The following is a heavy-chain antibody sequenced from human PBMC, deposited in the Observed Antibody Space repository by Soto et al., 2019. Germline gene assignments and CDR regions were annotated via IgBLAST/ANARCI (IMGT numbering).Heavy chain of an antibody. Sequence: ASVKVSCKASGYTFTGYYMHWVRQAPGQGLEWMGWINPNSGGTNYAQKFQGWVTMTRDTSISTAYMELSRLRSDDTAVYYCAREPIIGYSYDYWGQGTLVTVSS. J-gene: IGHJ4*02. V-gene: IGHV1-2*04. D-gene: IGHD5-18*01. CDR3: AREPIIGYSYDY. CDR2: INPNSGGT. CDR1: GYTFTGYY.